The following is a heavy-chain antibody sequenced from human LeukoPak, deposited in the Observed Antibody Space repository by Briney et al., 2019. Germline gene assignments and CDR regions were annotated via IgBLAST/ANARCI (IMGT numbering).Heavy chain of an antibody. V-gene: IGHV1-18*01. D-gene: IGHD2-15*01. J-gene: IGHJ4*02. Sequence: ASVKVSCKDSGYTFTNYGITWVRQAPGQGLEWMGWVSAYADNTNYVQKIQGRVTMTTDTSTSTAYMELRSLRPDDTAVYYCARDCIGCHGFDYWGQGTLVTVSS. CDR1: GYTFTNYG. CDR3: ARDCIGCHGFDY. CDR2: VSAYADNT.